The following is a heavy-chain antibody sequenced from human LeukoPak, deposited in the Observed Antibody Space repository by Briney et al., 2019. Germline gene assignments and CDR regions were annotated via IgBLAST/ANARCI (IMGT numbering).Heavy chain of an antibody. CDR2: IYYSGST. CDR3: ARVTYSKAFDY. Sequence: SETLSLICTVSGGSISSYYWSWIRQPPGKGLEWIGYIYYSGSTNYNPSLKSRVTISVDTSKNQFSLKLSSVTAADTAVYYCARVTYSKAFDYWGQGTLVTVSS. J-gene: IGHJ4*02. D-gene: IGHD4-11*01. CDR1: GGSISSYY. V-gene: IGHV4-59*01.